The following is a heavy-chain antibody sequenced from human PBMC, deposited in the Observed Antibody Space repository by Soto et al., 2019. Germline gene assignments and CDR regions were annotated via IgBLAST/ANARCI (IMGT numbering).Heavy chain of an antibody. V-gene: IGHV1-2*02. CDR3: ARISQYCSSTSCLEDY. D-gene: IGHD2-2*01. J-gene: IGHJ4*02. Sequence: GASVKVSGKASGYTFTGYYMHCVVQSPGRGLEWMGWINPNSGGTNYAQKFQGRVTMTRDTSISTAYMELSRLRSDDTAVYYCARISQYCSSTSCLEDYWGQGTLVTVSS. CDR1: GYTFTGYY. CDR2: INPNSGGT.